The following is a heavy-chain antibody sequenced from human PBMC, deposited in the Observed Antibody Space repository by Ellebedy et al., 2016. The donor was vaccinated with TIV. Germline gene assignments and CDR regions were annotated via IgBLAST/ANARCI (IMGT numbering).Heavy chain of an antibody. V-gene: IGHV3-23*01. Sequence: GESLKISCAGSGFTFSNYAMSWVRQAPGKGLEWVSALGGSSENTYYADSVQGRFTISRDNSENTLYLQMNSLRAEDTAVYYCAREKSGHKWNDGFDSWGQGTLVTVSS. CDR1: GFTFSNYA. J-gene: IGHJ4*02. D-gene: IGHD1-1*01. CDR3: AREKSGHKWNDGFDS. CDR2: LGGSSENT.